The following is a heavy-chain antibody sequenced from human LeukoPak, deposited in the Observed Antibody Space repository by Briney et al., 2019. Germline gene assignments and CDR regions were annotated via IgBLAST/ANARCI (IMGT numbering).Heavy chain of an antibody. CDR3: ARGGIAARPNWFDP. Sequence: SETLSLTCAVSGGSISSGGYSWSWIRQPPGKGLEWIGYIYHSGSTYYNPSLKSRVTISVDRSKSQFSLKLSSVTAADTAVYYCARGGIAARPNWFDPWGQGTLVTVSS. V-gene: IGHV4-30-2*01. CDR1: GGSISSGGYS. J-gene: IGHJ5*02. CDR2: IYHSGST. D-gene: IGHD6-6*01.